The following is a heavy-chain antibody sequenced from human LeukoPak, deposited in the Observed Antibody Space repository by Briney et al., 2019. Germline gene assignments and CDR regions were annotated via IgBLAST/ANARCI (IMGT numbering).Heavy chain of an antibody. CDR2: INHSGST. J-gene: IGHJ3*02. V-gene: IGHV4-34*01. Sequence: SETLSLTCAVYGGSFSGYYWSWIRQPPGKGLEWIGEINHSGSTNYNPSLKSRVTISVDTSKNQFSLKLSSVTAADTAVYYCARVLSDADAFDIWGQGTMVTVSS. CDR3: ARVLSDADAFDI. CDR1: GGSFSGYY.